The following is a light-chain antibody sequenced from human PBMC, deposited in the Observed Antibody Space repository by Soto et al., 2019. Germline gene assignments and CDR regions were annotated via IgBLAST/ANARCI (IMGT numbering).Light chain of an antibody. Sequence: EIVMTQSPATLSVSPGERVTLSCRASQNVSSHLAWYQHKPGQAPRLLTYGPSSRAAAAPARFRGSGAGTEFTLTIRSLQSEDYAVYYCQQYDTWPRTFGPGSKV. CDR2: GPS. V-gene: IGKV3D-15*01. CDR1: QNVSSH. CDR3: QQYDTWPRT. J-gene: IGKJ1*01.